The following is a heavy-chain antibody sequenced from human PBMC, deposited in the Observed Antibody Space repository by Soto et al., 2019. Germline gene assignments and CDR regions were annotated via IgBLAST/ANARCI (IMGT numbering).Heavy chain of an antibody. Sequence: QVQLQESGPGLVKTSDTLSLTCTVSGGSITTYYWGWIRQPPGEGLAWIGYVSYSGNTGDNPSLKSRVSMSIDTTKNECSLNLTSLTAAEAATYECERQQYSVVTAFDVWGKGT. CDR2: VSYSGNT. V-gene: IGHV4-59*07. J-gene: IGHJ3*01. D-gene: IGHD2-15*01. CDR1: GGSITTYY. CDR3: ERQQYSVVTAFDV.